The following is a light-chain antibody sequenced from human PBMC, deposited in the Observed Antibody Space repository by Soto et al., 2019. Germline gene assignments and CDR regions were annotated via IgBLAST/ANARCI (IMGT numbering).Light chain of an antibody. CDR2: DAS. V-gene: IGKV1-5*01. CDR1: QRMSAW. Sequence: DIPMTQSPTTLSASVGDRVIITCRASQRMSAWLAWYQQKPEKAPTLLIYDASSLENGVPSRFSGSGSGTDFTLTISSLQPDDFATYYCQQYDTYPWTFGQGTKVEIK. CDR3: QQYDTYPWT. J-gene: IGKJ1*01.